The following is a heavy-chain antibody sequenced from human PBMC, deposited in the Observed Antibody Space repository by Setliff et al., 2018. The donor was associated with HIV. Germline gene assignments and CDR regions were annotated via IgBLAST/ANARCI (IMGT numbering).Heavy chain of an antibody. J-gene: IGHJ4*02. CDR2: IYTSGST. CDR1: GASISSNSYY. D-gene: IGHD3-16*02. CDR3: ARGRFVGFDY. V-gene: IGHV4-61*02. Sequence: PSETLSLTCSVSGASISSNSYYWGWIRQPAGKGLEWIGRIYTSGSTNYNPSLKSRVTMSVDTSKNQFSLNLTSVTAADTAVYYCARGRFVGFDYWGQGTLVTVSS.